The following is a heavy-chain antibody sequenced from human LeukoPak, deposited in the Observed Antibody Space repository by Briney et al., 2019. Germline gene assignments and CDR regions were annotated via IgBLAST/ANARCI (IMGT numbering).Heavy chain of an antibody. CDR1: GGSISSYY. Sequence: SETLSLTCTVSGGSISSYYWSWIRQPPGKGLEWIGYIYYSGSTNYNPSLKSRVTISVDTSKNQFSLKLSSVTAADTAVYYCARANPNHPRGGYSWKSAFDYWGQGTLVTVSS. D-gene: IGHD5-18*01. CDR2: IYYSGST. J-gene: IGHJ4*02. CDR3: ARANPNHPRGGYSWKSAFDY. V-gene: IGHV4-59*08.